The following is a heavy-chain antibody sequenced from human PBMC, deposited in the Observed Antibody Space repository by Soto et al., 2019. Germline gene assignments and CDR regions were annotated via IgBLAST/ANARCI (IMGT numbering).Heavy chain of an antibody. V-gene: IGHV1-69*13. D-gene: IGHD1-26*01. Sequence: GASAQGSCEAPGYTFTSNDRKWVLQATGQGLEWMGGIIPIFGTANYAQKLQGRVTITADESTSTAYMELSSLRSEDTAVYYCVREGVGGTPYYYYGMGVRGAGTSGTVSS. CDR3: VREGVGGTPYYYYGMGV. CDR2: IIPIFGTA. J-gene: IGHJ6*01. CDR1: GYTFTSND.